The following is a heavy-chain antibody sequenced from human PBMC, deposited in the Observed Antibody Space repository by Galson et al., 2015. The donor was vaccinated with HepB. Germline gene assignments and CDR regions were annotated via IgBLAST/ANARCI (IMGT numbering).Heavy chain of an antibody. CDR3: AKDRRGPQAGTWYFEN. D-gene: IGHD3-10*01. J-gene: IGHJ4*02. V-gene: IGHV1-2*01. Sequence: SVKVSCKASGYAFTGYYMHWVRQAPGQGLEWMGRINPNSGATNSAQKFQGRVTISRDNSKNTLYLQMNSLRVDDTGVYYCAKDRRGPQAGTWYFENWGQGTLITVSP. CDR2: INPNSGAT. CDR1: GYAFTGYY.